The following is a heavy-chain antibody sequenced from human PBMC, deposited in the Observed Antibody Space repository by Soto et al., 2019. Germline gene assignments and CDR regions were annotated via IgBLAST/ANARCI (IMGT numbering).Heavy chain of an antibody. V-gene: IGHV4-39*01. CDR2: IHYSGST. CDR1: GGSIRDTIYY. J-gene: IGHJ4*02. Sequence: XATLSLTCTVSGGSIRDTIYYWGWIRQPPGKGLEWIGSIHYSGSTHYNPSLKSRVTISVDPSKSQFSLNLTSVTPADTSVYYCERHMRAVAAPLAYWGQGTVVTVSS. CDR3: ERHMRAVAAPLAY. D-gene: IGHD6-19*01.